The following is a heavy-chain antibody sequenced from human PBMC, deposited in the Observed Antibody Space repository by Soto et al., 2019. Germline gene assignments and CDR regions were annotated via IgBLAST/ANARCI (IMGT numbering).Heavy chain of an antibody. Sequence: PSQTLSLTCAISGDSVSSNSAAWNWIRQSPSRGLEWLGRTYYRPKWYNDYAVSVKSRITINPDTSKNQFSLQLNSVTPEDTAVYYCARDRAVAGHKGTYYGMDVWGQGTTVTVSS. CDR1: GDSVSSNSAA. J-gene: IGHJ6*02. V-gene: IGHV6-1*01. CDR3: ARDRAVAGHKGTYYGMDV. CDR2: TYYRPKWYN. D-gene: IGHD6-19*01.